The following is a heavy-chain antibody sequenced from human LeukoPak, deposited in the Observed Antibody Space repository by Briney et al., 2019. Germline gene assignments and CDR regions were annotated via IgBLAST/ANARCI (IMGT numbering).Heavy chain of an antibody. V-gene: IGHV3-7*01. D-gene: IGHD2-21*02. Sequence: PGGSLRLSCAASGFTFSDYYMSWVRQAPGKGLEWVANIKQDGSEKYYVDSVKGRFTISRDNAKNSLYLQMNSLRAEDTAVYYCARDSYCGGDCYPNAFDIWGQGTMVTVSS. CDR2: IKQDGSEK. CDR3: ARDSYCGGDCYPNAFDI. CDR1: GFTFSDYY. J-gene: IGHJ3*02.